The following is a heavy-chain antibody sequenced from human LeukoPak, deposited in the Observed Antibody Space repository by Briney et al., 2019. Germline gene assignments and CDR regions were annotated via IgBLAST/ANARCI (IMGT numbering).Heavy chain of an antibody. CDR2: ISDGGGGT. J-gene: IGHJ4*02. V-gene: IGHV3-23*01. Sequence: PGRSLRLSCAASGFTFSNYAMSWVRQAPGKGLEWVSSISDGGGGTYYADSVKGRFTISRDNSKNTLYLLMNSLRAEDTAIYYCANRGKYYFDYWGQGTLVTVSS. D-gene: IGHD3-10*01. CDR3: ANRGKYYFDY. CDR1: GFTFSNYA.